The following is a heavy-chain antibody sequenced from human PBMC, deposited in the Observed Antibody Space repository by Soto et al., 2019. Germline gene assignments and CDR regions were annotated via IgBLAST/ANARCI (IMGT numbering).Heavy chain of an antibody. CDR2: IIPIVDRA. J-gene: IGHJ4*02. D-gene: IGHD2-2*01. V-gene: IGHV1-69*08. CDR1: GGTFSTYT. CDR3: ARDLAITVPAPMGY. Sequence: QVQLVQSGAEVKKPGSSVRVSCKASGGTFSTYTISWVRQAPGQGLEWMGRIIPIVDRANYAQKFQGRVTITADESTNTAYIELSSLRSDDTAVYYCARDLAITVPAPMGYWGQGTLVTVSS.